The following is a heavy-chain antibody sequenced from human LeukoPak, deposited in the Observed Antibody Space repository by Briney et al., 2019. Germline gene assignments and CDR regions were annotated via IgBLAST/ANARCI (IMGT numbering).Heavy chain of an antibody. CDR1: GFTFRNYL. J-gene: IGHJ3*02. D-gene: IGHD3-3*01. CDR2: ISSTGGTI. Sequence: GGSLRLSCAASGFTFRNYLMNWVRQAPGKGLEWVSFISSTGGTIYYADSVKGRFTVSRDNGKNSLYLQMNSLRAEDTAVYYCARETGRFLEWFSSPLMLAFDIWGQGTMVTVSS. CDR3: ARETGRFLEWFSSPLMLAFDI. V-gene: IGHV3-48*01.